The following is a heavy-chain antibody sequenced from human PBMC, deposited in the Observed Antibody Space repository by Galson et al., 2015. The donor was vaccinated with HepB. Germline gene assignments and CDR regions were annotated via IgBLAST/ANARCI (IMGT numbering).Heavy chain of an antibody. J-gene: IGHJ3*02. V-gene: IGHV2-5*02. CDR1: GVSLSTSGVG. CDR3: AHKALSYRYSDDAFDI. D-gene: IGHD3-16*02. Sequence: PALVKPTQTLTLTCTFPGVSLSTSGVGVGWIRQPPGKDLEWRALIYWDDDKRYSQSLKSRLTITKDTSKNQVVITMTNMDPVDTATYYCAHKALSYRYSDDAFDIWGQGTMVTVSS. CDR2: IYWDDDK.